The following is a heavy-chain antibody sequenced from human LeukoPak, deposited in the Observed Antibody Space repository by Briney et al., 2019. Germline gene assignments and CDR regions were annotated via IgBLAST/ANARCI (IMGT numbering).Heavy chain of an antibody. CDR1: GFTFSNAW. Sequence: GGSLRLSCAASGFTFSNAWMSWVRQAPGKGLEWVGRIKSKTDGGTTDYAAPVKGRFTISRDDSKNTLYLQMNSLKTEDTAVYYCTTDPPYGDYIGPDYWGQGTLVTISS. D-gene: IGHD4-17*01. V-gene: IGHV3-15*01. CDR2: IKSKTDGGTT. CDR3: TTDPPYGDYIGPDY. J-gene: IGHJ4*02.